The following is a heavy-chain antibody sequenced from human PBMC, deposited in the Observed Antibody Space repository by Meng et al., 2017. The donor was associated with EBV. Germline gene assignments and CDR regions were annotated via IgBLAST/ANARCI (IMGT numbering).Heavy chain of an antibody. CDR1: GGSISTYGYS. CDR2: IYDTGST. Sequence: LQLQESGSGLVKPSQXLSLTGAVSGGSISTYGYSWSWIRRPPGKGLEWIGYIYDTGSTCFNPSLRSRLTLSVDRAKNQFSLKLSSMTAADTAVYYGASGYGYSLGEYIDYWGQGTLVTVSS. J-gene: IGHJ4*02. D-gene: IGHD3-16*01. CDR3: ASGYGYSLGEYIDY. V-gene: IGHV4-30-2*01.